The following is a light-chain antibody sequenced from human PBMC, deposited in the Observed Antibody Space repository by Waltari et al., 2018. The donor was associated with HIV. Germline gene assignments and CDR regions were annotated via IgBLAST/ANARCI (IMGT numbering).Light chain of an antibody. CDR3: CSYAGSSTV. V-gene: IGLV2-23*02. Sequence: QSALTQPASVSGSPGQSITISCTGTSSDVGSYNLVSWYQQHPGKAPNLMIYEVSKRPSGVSNRFSGSKSGNTASLTISGLQAEDEADYYCCSYAGSSTVFGGGTKLTVL. CDR1: SSDVGSYNL. J-gene: IGLJ2*01. CDR2: EVS.